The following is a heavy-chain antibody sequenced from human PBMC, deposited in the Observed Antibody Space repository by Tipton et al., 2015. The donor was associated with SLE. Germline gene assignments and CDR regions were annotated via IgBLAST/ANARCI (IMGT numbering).Heavy chain of an antibody. J-gene: IGHJ4*02. CDR3: ARDPPYSTGLDY. V-gene: IGHV3-21*01. CDR1: GFTFKNHG. CDR2: ISSSGSYT. Sequence: GSLRLSCAASGFTFKNHGMHWVRQAPGKGLEWVSSISSSGSYTYYADSVKGRFTISRDNAKNSLYLQMNSLRAEDTAVYYCARDPPYSTGLDYWGQGTLVTVSS. D-gene: IGHD4-11*01.